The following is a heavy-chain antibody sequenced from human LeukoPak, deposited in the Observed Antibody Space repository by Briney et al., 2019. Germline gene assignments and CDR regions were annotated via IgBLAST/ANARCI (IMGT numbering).Heavy chain of an antibody. CDR2: ISGSGGST. D-gene: IGHD3-22*01. CDR1: GFTFSTYA. CDR3: ASTMYYYDTTIYSNFDY. J-gene: IGHJ4*02. V-gene: IGHV3-23*01. Sequence: GGSLRLSCAASGFTFSTYAMSWVRQAPGKGLEWVSVISGSGGSTHYADSVKGRFTISRDNPKNTLFLQMNSLRAEDTAVYYCASTMYYYDTTIYSNFDYWGQGALVTVSS.